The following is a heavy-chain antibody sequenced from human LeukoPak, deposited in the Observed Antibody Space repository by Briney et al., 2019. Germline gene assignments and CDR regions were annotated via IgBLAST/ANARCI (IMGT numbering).Heavy chain of an antibody. V-gene: IGHV1-69*13. J-gene: IGHJ4*02. CDR2: IIPIFGTA. D-gene: IGHD6-6*01. CDR3: ARLMYSSSYADY. CDR1: GGTFSSYA. Sequence: AASVKVSCKASGGTFSSYAISWVRQAPGQGLEWMGGIIPIFGTANYAQKFQGRVTITADESTSTAYMELSSLRSEDTAVYYCARLMYSSSYADYWGQGTLVTVSS.